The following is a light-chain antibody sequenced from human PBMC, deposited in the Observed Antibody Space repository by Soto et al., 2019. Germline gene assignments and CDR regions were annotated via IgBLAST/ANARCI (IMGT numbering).Light chain of an antibody. CDR2: GAS. V-gene: IGKV3-20*01. Sequence: IVLAQSAGTLSLTPGERATLSCRASQSVSSNYLAWYQRKPGQAPRLLIYGASSRATGIPARFSGSGSGTEFILTINSLQSEDFAVYFCQHYHNWSITFGQGTRLEIK. CDR1: QSVSSNY. J-gene: IGKJ5*01. CDR3: QHYHNWSIT.